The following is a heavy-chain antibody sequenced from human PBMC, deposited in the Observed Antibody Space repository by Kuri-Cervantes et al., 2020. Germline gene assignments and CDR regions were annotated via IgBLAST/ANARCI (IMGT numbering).Heavy chain of an antibody. J-gene: IGHJ6*03. V-gene: IGHV1-8*01. Sequence: ASVKVSCKASGYTFTSYDINWVRQATGQGLEWMGWMNPNSGNTGYAQKFQGRVTMTRNTSISTAYMELSRLRSDDTAVYYCARDRMVQGVIMGWVYMDVWGKGTTVTVSS. D-gene: IGHD3-10*01. CDR1: GYTFTSYD. CDR3: ARDRMVQGVIMGWVYMDV. CDR2: MNPNSGNT.